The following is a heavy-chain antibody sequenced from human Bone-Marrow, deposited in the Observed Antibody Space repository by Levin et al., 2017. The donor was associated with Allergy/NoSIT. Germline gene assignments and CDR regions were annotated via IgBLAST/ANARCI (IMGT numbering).Heavy chain of an antibody. CDR2: ISGSGGIT. D-gene: IGHD3-16*01. V-gene: IGHV3-23*01. J-gene: IGHJ4*02. Sequence: PGGSLRLSCAVSGFTFSNSAMSWVRQAPGKGLECVSSISGSGGITYYADSVKGRFTISRDNSKNTLYLQMHNLGAEDTAVYHCAKTYTARWSPFDYWGQGTLVTVSS. CDR3: AKTYTARWSPFDY. CDR1: GFTFSNSA.